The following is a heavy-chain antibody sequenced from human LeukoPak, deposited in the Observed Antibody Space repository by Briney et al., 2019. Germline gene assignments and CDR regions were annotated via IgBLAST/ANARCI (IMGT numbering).Heavy chain of an antibody. D-gene: IGHD1-26*01. CDR1: GFTFDDYA. CDR2: ISWNSGSI. CDR3: AKDLSGSYRLIWD. J-gene: IGHJ4*02. Sequence: GGSLRLSCAASGFTFDDYAMHWVRQAPGKGLEWVSGISWNSGSIGYADSVKGRFTISRDNAKNSLYLQMNSLRAEDTALYYCAKDLSGSYRLIWDWGQGTLVTVSS. V-gene: IGHV3-9*01.